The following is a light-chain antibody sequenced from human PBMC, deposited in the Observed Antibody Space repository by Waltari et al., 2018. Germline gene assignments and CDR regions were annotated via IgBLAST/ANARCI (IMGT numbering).Light chain of an antibody. CDR3: LSTDSSGTYWV. V-gene: IGLV3-25*03. J-gene: IGLJ3*02. CDR2: QHN. CDR1: ALPKRY. Sequence: SYELTQPPSVSVSPGQTARITCSGDALPKRYAYWYQQKPGQAPVLAIYQHNERPSGIPDRFSGSTSGTTSTLTISGVQAEDEADYYCLSTDSSGTYWVFGGGTKVTVL.